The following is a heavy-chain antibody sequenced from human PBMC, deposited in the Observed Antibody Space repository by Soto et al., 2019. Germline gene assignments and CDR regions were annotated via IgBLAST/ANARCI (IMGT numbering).Heavy chain of an antibody. CDR2: IYWNDDK. Sequence: GSGPTLVNPTQTLTLTCTFSGFSLSTSGVGVGWIRQPPGKALEWLALIYWNDDKRYSPSLKSRLTITKDTSKNQVVLTMTNMDPVDTATFYCAHPGVGYSYGPPGVYFQHGGQGTLVTVSS. V-gene: IGHV2-5*01. CDR1: GFSLSTSGVG. CDR3: AHPGVGYSYGPPGVYFQH. J-gene: IGHJ1*01. D-gene: IGHD5-18*01.